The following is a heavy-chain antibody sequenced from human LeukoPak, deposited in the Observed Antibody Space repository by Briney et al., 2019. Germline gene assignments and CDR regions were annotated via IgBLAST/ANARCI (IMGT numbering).Heavy chain of an antibody. J-gene: IGHJ4*02. Sequence: ASVKVSCKASGGTFNNYAITWVRQAPGQGLEWMGEMIPMFGSTNSAPRFQGRVTITADESTTTGYMELSSLRSDDTAVYYCARYDYSNANSDYWGRGTLVTVSS. CDR3: ARYDYSNANSDY. V-gene: IGHV1-69*13. D-gene: IGHD4-11*01. CDR2: MIPMFGST. CDR1: GGTFNNYA.